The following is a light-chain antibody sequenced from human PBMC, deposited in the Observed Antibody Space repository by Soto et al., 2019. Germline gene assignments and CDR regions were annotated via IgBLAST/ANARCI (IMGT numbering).Light chain of an antibody. J-gene: IGKJ2*01. Sequence: DAVMDRSPFSLPVTLGEPASISCRSSQSLVHTDGNTYLNWFHQRPGQSPRRLIYKVSNRDSGVPDRFSGSASGTDFTLKISRVEAEDVGVYYCMQATHWPYTFGQGTKLEIK. CDR1: QSLVHTDGNTY. CDR3: MQATHWPYT. CDR2: KVS. V-gene: IGKV2-30*02.